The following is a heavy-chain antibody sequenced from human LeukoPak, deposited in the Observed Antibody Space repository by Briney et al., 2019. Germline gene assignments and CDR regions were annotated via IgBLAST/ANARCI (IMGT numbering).Heavy chain of an antibody. V-gene: IGHV3-48*01. CDR3: ARDYGY. Sequence: PGGSLRLSCTASGFTFSSYSMNWVRQAPGKGLEWVSYISSSSSTIYYADSVKGRFTISRDNAKNSLYLQMNNLRAEDTAVYYCARDYGYWGQGTLVTVSS. D-gene: IGHD3-10*01. CDR1: GFTFSSYS. CDR2: ISSSSSTI. J-gene: IGHJ4*02.